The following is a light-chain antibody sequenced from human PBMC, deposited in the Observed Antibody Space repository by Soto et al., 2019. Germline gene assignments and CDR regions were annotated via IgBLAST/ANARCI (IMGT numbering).Light chain of an antibody. V-gene: IGLV2-11*01. CDR1: SSDVGGYNY. J-gene: IGLJ2*01. CDR3: CSYAGSYTVV. CDR2: DVS. Sequence: QSALTQPRSVSGSPGQSVTISCSGTSSDVGGYNYVSWYQQHPGKAPKLMIYDVSKRPSGVPDRVSGAKSGNTASLTISGLQAEDEADYYCCSYAGSYTVVFGGGTKSPS.